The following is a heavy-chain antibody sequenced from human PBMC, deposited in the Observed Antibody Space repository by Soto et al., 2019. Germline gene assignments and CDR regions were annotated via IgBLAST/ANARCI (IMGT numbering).Heavy chain of an antibody. J-gene: IGHJ4*02. Sequence: QVQLVESGGGVVQPGRSRRLSCAASGVTFSSYGMHWVRQAPGKGLEWVAVIWYDGSNKYYADSVKGRFTISRDNSKNTLYLQMNRLRAEDTAVSYCASEPLHYFDYWGQGTLFTVSS. V-gene: IGHV3-33*01. CDR1: GVTFSSYG. CDR2: IWYDGSNK. CDR3: ASEPLHYFDY.